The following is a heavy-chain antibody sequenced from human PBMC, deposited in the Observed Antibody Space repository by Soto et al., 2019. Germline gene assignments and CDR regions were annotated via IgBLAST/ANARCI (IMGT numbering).Heavy chain of an antibody. CDR3: ATAYGDYLYFDY. J-gene: IGHJ4*02. D-gene: IGHD4-17*01. Sequence: GAPVKACSKASGYTSTGYYMHWVRQAPGQGLEWMGWINPNSGGTNYAQKFQGWVTMTRDTSISTAYMELSRLRSDDTAVYYCATAYGDYLYFDYWGQGTLVTVSS. CDR1: GYTSTGYY. CDR2: INPNSGGT. V-gene: IGHV1-2*04.